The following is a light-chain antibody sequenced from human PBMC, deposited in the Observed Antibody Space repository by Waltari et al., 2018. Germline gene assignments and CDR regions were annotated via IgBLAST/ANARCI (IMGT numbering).Light chain of an antibody. V-gene: IGKV4-1*01. J-gene: IGKJ1*01. Sequence: ILMTQSPDSLAVSLGERATINCKSSQSGLYRSNNKNYLAWYQQNPGQPPKLLIYWASTRESGVPDRFSGSGSGTDFTLTISSLQAEDVAVYYCQQYYSTPWTFGQGTKVEIK. CDR1: QSGLYRSNNKNY. CDR3: QQYYSTPWT. CDR2: WAS.